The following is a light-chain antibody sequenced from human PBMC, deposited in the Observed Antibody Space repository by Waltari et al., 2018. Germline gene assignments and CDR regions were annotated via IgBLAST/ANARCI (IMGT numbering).Light chain of an antibody. CDR1: QSVNNK. CDR3: QQYSDWPLT. CDR2: YAS. V-gene: IGKV3-15*01. Sequence: EIVMTQSPATLSVSPGERVTLPRRASQSVNNKLAWYQQKPGQAPRLLIYYASTWATGIPTSFSGSGSGTEFTITISSLQSEDFAVYYCQQYSDWPLTFGGGTKVEIK. J-gene: IGKJ4*01.